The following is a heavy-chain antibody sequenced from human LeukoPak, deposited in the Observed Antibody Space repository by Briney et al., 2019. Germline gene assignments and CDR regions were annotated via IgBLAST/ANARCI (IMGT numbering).Heavy chain of an antibody. CDR2: IATSSDYI. J-gene: IGHJ3*02. D-gene: IGHD3-10*01. V-gene: IGHV3-21*06. CDR3: ARGRSITILRGVAISDGFDI. CDR1: GFTFSSYA. Sequence: GGSLRLSCAGSGFTFSSYAMSWARQAPGKGLEWVSSIATSSDYIYYAGSLKGRFTISRDNAKNSLYLHMNSLRPDDTAVYYCARGRSITILRGVAISDGFDIWGQGTKVTVS.